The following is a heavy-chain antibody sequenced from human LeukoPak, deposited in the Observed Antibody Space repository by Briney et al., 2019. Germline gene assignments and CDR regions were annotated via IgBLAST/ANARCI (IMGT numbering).Heavy chain of an antibody. D-gene: IGHD3-10*01. V-gene: IGHV1-2*02. CDR1: GYTFTGYH. CDR2: INPNSGGT. CDR3: ARLNYYGSGSYYNELGY. J-gene: IGHJ4*02. Sequence: GASVKVSCKASGYTFTGYHMHWVRQAPGQGLEWMGWINPNSGGTNYAQKFQGRVTMTRDTSISTAYMELSRLRSDDKAVYYCARLNYYGSGSYYNELGYWGQGTLVTVSS.